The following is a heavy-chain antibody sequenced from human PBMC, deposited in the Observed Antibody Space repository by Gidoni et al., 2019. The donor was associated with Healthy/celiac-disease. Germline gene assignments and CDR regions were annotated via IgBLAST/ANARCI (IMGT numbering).Heavy chain of an antibody. CDR3: AKDRWGAAAGPFDY. Sequence: QVQLVESGGGGVQPGRSMILSCAVSGVTCSSYGMHWVRQAPGKGLEWVAGISYDGSNKYYADSVKGRFTISRDNSKNTLYLQMNSLRAEDTAVYYCAKDRWGAAAGPFDYWGQGTLVTVSS. J-gene: IGHJ4*02. CDR1: GVTCSSYG. V-gene: IGHV3-30*18. CDR2: ISYDGSNK. D-gene: IGHD6-13*01.